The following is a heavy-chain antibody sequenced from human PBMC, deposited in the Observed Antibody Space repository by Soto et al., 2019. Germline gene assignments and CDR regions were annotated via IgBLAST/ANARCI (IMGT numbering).Heavy chain of an antibody. CDR3: ARGDREDILVVVGARPGEYGTDI. CDR2: IAHDGSNA. CDR1: GFTFRNHA. V-gene: IGHV3-30-3*01. Sequence: QVQLVESGGGVVQPGGSLRLSCAASGFTFRNHAMHWVCQAPGKGLECLAVIAHDGSNAFYRDSVKGRLTVSRDNSKNTLYLYMNSLRSEDTGVYYCARGDREDILVVVGARPGEYGTDIWGQGTTVIVSS. J-gene: IGHJ6*02. D-gene: IGHD2-15*01.